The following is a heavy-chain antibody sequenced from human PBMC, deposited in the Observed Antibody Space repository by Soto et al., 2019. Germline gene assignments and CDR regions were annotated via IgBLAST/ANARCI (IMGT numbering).Heavy chain of an antibody. CDR3: AKISCTSSICYFPGWFDP. CDR2: VYYSGSS. Sequence: NPSDTQSLTYTVSDDYIRGGASFLSWILQPPGKGLEWIANVYYSGSSYYNPSIKSRLTISVDTKKNQFSLKLKSMTAADTDVYYCAKISCTSSICYFPGWFDPWGQGTLVTVS. CDR1: DDYIRGGASF. D-gene: IGHD2-2*01. J-gene: IGHJ5*02. V-gene: IGHV4-30-4*02.